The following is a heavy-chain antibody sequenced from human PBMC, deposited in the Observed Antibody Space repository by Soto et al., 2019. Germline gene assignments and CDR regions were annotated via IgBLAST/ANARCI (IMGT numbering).Heavy chain of an antibody. V-gene: IGHV1-2*02. J-gene: IGHJ6*02. D-gene: IGHD2-15*01. CDR3: ARDVVVVAATGYGMDV. Sequence: GASVKVSCKASGYTFTGYYMHWVRQAPGQGLEWMGWINPNSGGTNYAQKFQGRVTMTRDTSISTAYMELSRLRSDDTAVYYCARDVVVVAATGYGMDVWGQGTTVTVSS. CDR1: GYTFTGYY. CDR2: INPNSGGT.